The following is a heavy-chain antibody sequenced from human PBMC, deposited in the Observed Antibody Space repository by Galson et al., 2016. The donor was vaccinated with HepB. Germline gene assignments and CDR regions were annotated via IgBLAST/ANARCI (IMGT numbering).Heavy chain of an antibody. J-gene: IGHJ4*02. CDR1: GFTFHAYG. V-gene: IGHV3-9*01. Sequence: SLRLSCAASGFTFHAYGIHRVRQAPGKGLGCVAGITWSGDRMGYADAVKGRFTISRDNARNFLYLQLNNLKPDDTAFYYCAKDRDEAAGGYDYWGQGTLVTVSS. CDR3: AKDRDEAAGGYDY. CDR2: ITWSGDRM. D-gene: IGHD6-13*01.